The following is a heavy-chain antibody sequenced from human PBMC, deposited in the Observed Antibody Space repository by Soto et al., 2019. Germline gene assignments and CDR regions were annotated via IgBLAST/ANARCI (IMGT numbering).Heavy chain of an antibody. J-gene: IGHJ4*02. Sequence: ASVKVSCKASGYTFTGYYMHWLRQAPGQGVEWMGWINPNSGGTNYAQKCQVRFTVSRDNAQNSLSLKLNSLRVEGTAVYYCARSSSSGWEFDYWGQGTQVTVSS. D-gene: IGHD6-19*01. V-gene: IGHV1-2*02. CDR1: GYTFTGYY. CDR2: INPNSGGT. CDR3: ARSSSSGWEFDY.